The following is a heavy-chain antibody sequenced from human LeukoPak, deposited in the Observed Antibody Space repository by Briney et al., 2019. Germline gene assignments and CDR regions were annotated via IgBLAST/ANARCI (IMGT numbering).Heavy chain of an antibody. CDR1: GFTFSSYW. CDR2: IKQDGSEK. Sequence: GGSLRLSCAASGFTFSSYWMSWVRQAPGKGLEWVANIKQDGSEKYYVDSVKGRFTISRDNAKNTVDLQMNSLRAEDTAVYYCAKLISGFGYTSSDFDNWGQGTPVTVSS. J-gene: IGHJ4*02. D-gene: IGHD6-19*01. V-gene: IGHV3-7*03. CDR3: AKLISGFGYTSSDFDN.